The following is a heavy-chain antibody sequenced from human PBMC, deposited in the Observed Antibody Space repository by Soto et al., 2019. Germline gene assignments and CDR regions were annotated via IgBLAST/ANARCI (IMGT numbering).Heavy chain of an antibody. CDR1: GGSISSGGYS. CDR3: ASRVSQQRDYGDYEEPFDY. V-gene: IGHV4-30-2*01. J-gene: IGHJ4*02. CDR2: IYHSGST. Sequence: QLQLQESGSGLVKPSQTLSLTCAVSGGSISSGGYSWSWIRQPPGKGLEWIGYIYHSGSTYYNPSLKSRVTISVDRSKNQFSLKLSSVTAADTAVYYCASRVSQQRDYGDYEEPFDYWGQGTLVTVSS. D-gene: IGHD4-17*01.